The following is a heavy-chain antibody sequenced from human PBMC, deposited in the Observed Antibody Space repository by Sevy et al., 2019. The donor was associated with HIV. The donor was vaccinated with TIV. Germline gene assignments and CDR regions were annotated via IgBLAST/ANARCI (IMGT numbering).Heavy chain of an antibody. CDR3: ATNMVHAGAYDSYFNF. CDR1: QFNFDTYA. D-gene: IGHD3-10*01. V-gene: IGHV3-33*01. CDR2: MWYEGSSK. Sequence: GGSLRLSCVASQFNFDTYAIHWVRQAPGKGLEWVAMMWYEGSSKEYAESVKGRFAISRDNSQNTAFLQMNSLRAEDTGVYYCATNMVHAGAYDSYFNFWGQGSLVTVSS. J-gene: IGHJ4*02.